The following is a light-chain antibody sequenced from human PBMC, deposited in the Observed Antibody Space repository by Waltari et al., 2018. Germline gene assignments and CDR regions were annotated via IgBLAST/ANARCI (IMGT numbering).Light chain of an antibody. CDR3: CSYAGGFVYV. V-gene: IGLV2-11*01. CDR2: DVT. Sequence: QSALTQPRSVSGSPGQSVAISCTGTSSDIGDYHYVSWYQQHPGKAPKHMIYDVTKRPSGVPDRFSGSKSGNTASLTISGLQAEDEADYYCCSYAGGFVYVFGTGTKVTVL. J-gene: IGLJ1*01. CDR1: SSDIGDYHY.